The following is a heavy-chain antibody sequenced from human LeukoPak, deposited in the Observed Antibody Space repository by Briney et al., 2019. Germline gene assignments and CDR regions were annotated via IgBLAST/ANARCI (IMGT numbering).Heavy chain of an antibody. V-gene: IGHV1-69*05. CDR2: IIPIFGTA. Sequence: SVKVSRKASGGTFSSYAISWVRQAPGQGLEWMGGIIPIFGTANYAQKFQGRVTITTDESTSTAYMELSSLRSEDTAVYYCARDRYDILTGYYQLNWFDPWGQGALVTVSS. CDR1: GGTFSSYA. D-gene: IGHD3-9*01. CDR3: ARDRYDILTGYYQLNWFDP. J-gene: IGHJ5*02.